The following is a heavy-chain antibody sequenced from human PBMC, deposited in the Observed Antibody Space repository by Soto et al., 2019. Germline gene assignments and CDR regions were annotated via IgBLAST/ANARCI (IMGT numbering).Heavy chain of an antibody. CDR1: GFGYGCSS. CDR2: ISPYDGNT. Sequence: VEVSSKACGFGYGCSSLCWACHSPGKGLEWLGWISPYDGNTKYAQILQGRVSMTTDTSTKTAYMEVRSLRSDDTAVYYCARGGYYDSSGSRNYHYYGMNVWGQGTTVTVSS. V-gene: IGHV1-18*01. J-gene: IGHJ6*02. CDR3: ARGGYYDSSGSRNYHYYGMNV. D-gene: IGHD3-22*01.